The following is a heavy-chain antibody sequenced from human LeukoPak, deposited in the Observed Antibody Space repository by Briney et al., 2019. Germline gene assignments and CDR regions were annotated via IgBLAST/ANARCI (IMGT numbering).Heavy chain of an antibody. CDR1: GFTFSSYG. CDR2: IWYDGSNK. J-gene: IGHJ6*03. Sequence: GGSLRLSCAASGFTFSSYGMHWIRQAPGKGLEWVAVIWYDGSNKYYADSVKGRFTISRDNSKNTLYLQMNSLRAEDTAVYYCARGPNYGDYVRPNYYYYYMDVWGKGTTVTVSS. CDR3: ARGPNYGDYVRPNYYYYYMDV. V-gene: IGHV3-33*01. D-gene: IGHD4-17*01.